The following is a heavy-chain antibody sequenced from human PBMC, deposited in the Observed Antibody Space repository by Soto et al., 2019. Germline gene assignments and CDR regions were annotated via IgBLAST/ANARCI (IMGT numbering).Heavy chain of an antibody. J-gene: IGHJ4*02. Sequence: PSETLSLTCFISGGSFSNDYWTWIRQSPGKGLEWIGYIFHSGITDYNPSVKSRVTISIDKSRNLFSLNLTSVTAADTAVYYCARDRYFYDSRGYYRTLDSWGQGPLVTVSS. CDR2: IFHSGIT. CDR1: GGSFSNDY. CDR3: ARDRYFYDSRGYYRTLDS. V-gene: IGHV4-59*01. D-gene: IGHD3-22*01.